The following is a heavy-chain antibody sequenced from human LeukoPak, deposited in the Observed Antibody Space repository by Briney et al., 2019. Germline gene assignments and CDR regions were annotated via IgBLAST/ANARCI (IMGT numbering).Heavy chain of an antibody. Sequence: KSSETLSLTCTVSGGSISSSSYYWGWIRQPPGKGLEWVAYIYYTGSSNYNPSLRSRVTISVDTSKNQLSLTLSSVTAADTAVYYCARSPPPLHNGMDVWGHGTTVTVSS. V-gene: IGHV4-61*05. J-gene: IGHJ6*02. CDR3: ARSPPPLHNGMDV. CDR1: GGSISSSSYY. CDR2: IYYTGSS.